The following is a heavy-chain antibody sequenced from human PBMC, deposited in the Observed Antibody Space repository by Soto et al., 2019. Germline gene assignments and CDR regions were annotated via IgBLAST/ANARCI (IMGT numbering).Heavy chain of an antibody. CDR1: GYTFTSYD. Sequence: ASVKVSCKASGYTFTSYDINWVRQATGQGLEWMGWMNPNSGNTGYAQKFQGRVTMTRNTSISTAYMELSSLRSEDTAVYYCARGTIVGATTYYYYGMDVWGQGTTVTVSS. V-gene: IGHV1-8*01. CDR3: ARGTIVGATTYYYYGMDV. CDR2: MNPNSGNT. J-gene: IGHJ6*02. D-gene: IGHD1-26*01.